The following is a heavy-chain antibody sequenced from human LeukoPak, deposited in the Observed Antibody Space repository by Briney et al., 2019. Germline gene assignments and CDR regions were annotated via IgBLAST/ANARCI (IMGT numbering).Heavy chain of an antibody. CDR3: ARGRYYGSGSYKWFDP. CDR2: INHSGST. V-gene: IGHV4-34*01. D-gene: IGHD3-10*01. CDR1: GGSFCGYY. J-gene: IGHJ5*02. Sequence: SENLSLTCAVYGGSFCGYYWSWIRQRPGKGLEWIGEINHSGSTNYNPSLKSRVTISVDTSKNQFSLKLRSVTAADTAVYYCARGRYYGSGSYKWFDPWGQGTLVTVSS.